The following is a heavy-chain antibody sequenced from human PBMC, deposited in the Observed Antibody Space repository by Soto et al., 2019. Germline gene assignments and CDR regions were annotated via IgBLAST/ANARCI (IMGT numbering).Heavy chain of an antibody. D-gene: IGHD3-22*01. Sequence: ASVKVSCKASGYTFTSYGISWVRQAPGQGLEWMGWISAYNGNTNYAQKLQGRVTMTTDTSTSTAYMELRSLISDDTAVYYCARDSKYYYDSSGYYYFDYWGQGTLVTVSA. CDR1: GYTFTSYG. J-gene: IGHJ4*02. CDR2: ISAYNGNT. V-gene: IGHV1-18*01. CDR3: ARDSKYYYDSSGYYYFDY.